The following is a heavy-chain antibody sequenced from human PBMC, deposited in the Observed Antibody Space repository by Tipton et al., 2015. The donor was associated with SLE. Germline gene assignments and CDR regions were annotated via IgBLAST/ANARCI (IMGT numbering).Heavy chain of an antibody. CDR3: ARGSVYHDIPYMDV. CDR2: ISYDGSNK. Sequence: SLRLSCAASGFTFSSYAMHWVRQAPGKGLEWVAVISYDGSNKYYADSVKDRFTISRDNSKNTVYLQKNSLRAEDTAVYYCARGSVYHDIPYMDVWGKGTTVTVSS. D-gene: IGHD3-9*01. V-gene: IGHV3-30*04. CDR1: GFTFSSYA. J-gene: IGHJ6*03.